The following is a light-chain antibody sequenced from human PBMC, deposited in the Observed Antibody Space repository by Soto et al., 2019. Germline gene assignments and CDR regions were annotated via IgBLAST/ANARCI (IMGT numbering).Light chain of an antibody. Sequence: EIVLTQSPGTLSLSPGERATLSCRASQSVFSSYLAWYQKKPGQAPRLLIYGASSRATGIPDRFSGSGSGTDFSLTISSLEPEEVAVYYCQQRSQWPPMTFGQGTRLES. V-gene: IGKV3D-20*02. CDR3: QQRSQWPPMT. J-gene: IGKJ5*01. CDR2: GAS. CDR1: QSVFSSY.